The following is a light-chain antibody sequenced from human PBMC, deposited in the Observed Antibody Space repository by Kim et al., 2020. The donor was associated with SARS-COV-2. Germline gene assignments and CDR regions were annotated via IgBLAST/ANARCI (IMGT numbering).Light chain of an antibody. CDR2: GNS. J-gene: IGLJ1*01. CDR3: QSYDNSLSGYV. Sequence: QRVTLSCTESISNIGAGYNVPCYRQLPPTDPKLLIYGNSNRPSGVPVRFSGSKSDTSASLTITGLQAEDDADYYFQSYDNSLSGYVFGSGTKVTVL. V-gene: IGLV1-40*01. CDR1: ISNIGAGYN.